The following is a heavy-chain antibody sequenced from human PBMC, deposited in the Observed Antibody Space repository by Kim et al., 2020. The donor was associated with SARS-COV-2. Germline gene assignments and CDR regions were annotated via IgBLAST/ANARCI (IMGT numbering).Heavy chain of an antibody. CDR1: GGSISSSNYY. Sequence: SETLSLTCTVSGGSISSSNYYWGWIRQPPGKGLEWIGSIYYSGSTYYKPSLKSRVTISVDTSKNQFSLKLSSVTAADTAVYYCAKQRGYSYERGWFDPWGQGILVTVSS. D-gene: IGHD5-18*01. CDR2: IYYSGST. CDR3: AKQRGYSYERGWFDP. V-gene: IGHV4-39*01. J-gene: IGHJ5*02.